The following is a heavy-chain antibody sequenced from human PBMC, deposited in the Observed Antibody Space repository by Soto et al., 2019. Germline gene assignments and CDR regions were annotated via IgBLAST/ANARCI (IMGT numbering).Heavy chain of an antibody. CDR3: ARDYFPLIGELAYYFDY. CDR1: GFTFSSYG. V-gene: IGHV3-33*01. J-gene: IGHJ4*02. D-gene: IGHD3-10*01. Sequence: GGSLRLSCAASGFTFSSYGMHWVRQAPGKGLEWVAVIWYDGSNKYYADSVKGRFTISRDNSKNTLYLQMNSLRAEDTAVYYCARDYFPLIGELAYYFDYWGQGTLVTVSS. CDR2: IWYDGSNK.